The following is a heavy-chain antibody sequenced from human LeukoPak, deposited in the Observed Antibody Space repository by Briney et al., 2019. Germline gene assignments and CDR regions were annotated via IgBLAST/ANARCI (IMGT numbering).Heavy chain of an antibody. J-gene: IGHJ3*02. Sequence: SETLSLTCTVSGGSISSASFYWSWIRQPAGKGLEWIGRIHTSGSPNYNPSLKSRVTISLDTSKNQFSLKLSSVTAADTAVYYCATGGGYDAFDIWGQGTMVTVSS. CDR2: IHTSGSP. CDR3: ATGGGYDAFDI. CDR1: GGSISSASFY. D-gene: IGHD2-15*01. V-gene: IGHV4-61*02.